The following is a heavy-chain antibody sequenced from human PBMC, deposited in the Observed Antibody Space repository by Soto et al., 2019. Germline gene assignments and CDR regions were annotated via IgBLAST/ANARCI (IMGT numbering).Heavy chain of an antibody. J-gene: IGHJ4*02. CDR1: GFTVSNNY. V-gene: IGHV3-66*01. CDR3: ARAVLLRFGELSD. D-gene: IGHD3-10*01. CDR2: IYSDYNT. Sequence: EVQLVESGGGLVQPGGSLRLSCTASGFTVSNNYMTWVRQAPGKGLEWVSVIYSDYNTNYADSVKGRFTISRDNSENTVYLQMNSLRAEDTAVYYWARAVLLRFGELSDWGQGTLVTVSS.